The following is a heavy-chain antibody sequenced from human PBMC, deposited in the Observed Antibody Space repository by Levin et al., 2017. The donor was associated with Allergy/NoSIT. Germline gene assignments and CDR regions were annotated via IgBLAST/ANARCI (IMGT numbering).Heavy chain of an antibody. CDR2: ISWNSGNI. CDR1: GFTFDDYA. Sequence: GGSLRLSCAASGFTFDDYAMNWVRQAPGKGLEWVSGISWNSGNIGYTDSVKGRFTISRDNAKNSLYLQMNSLRPEDTAFYYCAKDSCSDISCYLNSWGQGTLVTVSS. D-gene: IGHD2-2*01. CDR3: AKDSCSDISCYLNS. V-gene: IGHV3-9*01. J-gene: IGHJ4*02.